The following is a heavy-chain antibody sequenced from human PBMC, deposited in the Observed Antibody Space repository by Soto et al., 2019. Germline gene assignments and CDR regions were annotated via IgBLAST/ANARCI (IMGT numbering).Heavy chain of an antibody. CDR1: GNTLNTDT. J-gene: IGHJ6*02. Sequence: SVKVSCKPSGNTLNTDTITWLRQAPGQGLEWMGRIIPVIGVGTYAQKFQDRVTITADKSTTTVYMEVTSLTSEDTATYYCAIGSSWQLYYYYGMDVWGQGTTVTVSS. V-gene: IGHV1-69*02. D-gene: IGHD6-13*01. CDR3: AIGSSWQLYYYYGMDV. CDR2: IIPVIGVG.